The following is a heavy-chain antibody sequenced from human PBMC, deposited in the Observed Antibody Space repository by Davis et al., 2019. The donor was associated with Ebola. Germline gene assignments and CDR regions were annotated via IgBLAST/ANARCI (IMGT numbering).Heavy chain of an antibody. CDR1: GFTFSTST. CDR2: ISSSASTI. Sequence: GASLKISCAASGFTFSTSTMNWVRQAPGKGLEWVSYISSSASTIYYTDSVKGRFTISRDDAKNSLFLQMNSLRDEDTAVYYCARDLRVGPLYQLGAFDIWGQGTMVTVSS. D-gene: IGHD6-6*01. J-gene: IGHJ3*02. V-gene: IGHV3-48*02. CDR3: ARDLRVGPLYQLGAFDI.